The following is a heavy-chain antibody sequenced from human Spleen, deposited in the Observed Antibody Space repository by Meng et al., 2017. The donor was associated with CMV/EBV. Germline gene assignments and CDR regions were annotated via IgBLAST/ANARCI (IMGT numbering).Heavy chain of an antibody. J-gene: IGHJ4*02. Sequence: VSGGSISSSSYYWGWIRQPPGKGQEWIGSIYYSGSTYYNPSLKSRVTISADTSKNQFSLKLSSVTAADTAVYYCARGRWLQLGYFDYWGQGTLVTVSS. D-gene: IGHD5-24*01. CDR1: GGSISSSSYY. CDR2: IYYSGST. CDR3: ARGRWLQLGYFDY. V-gene: IGHV4-39*01.